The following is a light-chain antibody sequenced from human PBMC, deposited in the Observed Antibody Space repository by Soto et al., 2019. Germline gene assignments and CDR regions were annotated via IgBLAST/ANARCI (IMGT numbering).Light chain of an antibody. CDR2: GAS. CDR3: QQYSDSPPYT. Sequence: EVVLTQSPGTPSLSPGESATLSCRASQSVDRAYLAWYQQKPGQAPRLLIYGASNRATGIPDRFIGSGSGTDFTLTISRLEHEDFVVYYCQQYSDSPPYTFGQGTKLEI. V-gene: IGKV3-20*01. CDR1: QSVDRAY. J-gene: IGKJ2*01.